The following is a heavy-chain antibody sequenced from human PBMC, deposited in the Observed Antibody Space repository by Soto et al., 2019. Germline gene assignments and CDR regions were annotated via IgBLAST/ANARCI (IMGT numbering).Heavy chain of an antibody. J-gene: IGHJ4*02. V-gene: IGHV3-23*01. Sequence: PGGSLRLSCAASGFTFSSYAMSWVRQAPGKGLEWVSAISGSGGSTYYADSVKGRFTISRDNSKNTLYLQMNSLRAEDTAVYYCAKGEPILTGYSSFDCWGQGTLVTVYS. CDR3: AKGEPILTGYSSFDC. CDR2: ISGSGGST. D-gene: IGHD3-9*01. CDR1: GFTFSSYA.